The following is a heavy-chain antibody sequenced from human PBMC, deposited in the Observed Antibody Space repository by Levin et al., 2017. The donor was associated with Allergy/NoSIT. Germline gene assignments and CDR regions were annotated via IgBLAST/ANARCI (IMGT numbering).Heavy chain of an antibody. J-gene: IGHJ6*03. CDR1: GFTFSSYS. CDR2: ISSSSSYI. Sequence: PGGSLRLSCAASGFTFSSYSMNWVRQAPGKGLEWVSSISSSSSYIYYADSVKGRFTISRDNAKNSLYLQMNSLRAEDTAVYYCARDRDWNYWGYYYYMDVWGKGTTVTVSS. V-gene: IGHV3-21*01. D-gene: IGHD1-7*01. CDR3: ARDRDWNYWGYYYYMDV.